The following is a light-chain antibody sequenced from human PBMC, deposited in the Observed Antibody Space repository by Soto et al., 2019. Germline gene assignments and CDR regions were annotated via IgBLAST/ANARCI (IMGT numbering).Light chain of an antibody. J-gene: IGKJ2*01. Sequence: EIVMTQSPATLSVSPGERATLSCRASQSVSSNLAWYQQKPGQAPRPLIYGASTRATGIPARFSGSWSGTEFTLTISSLQSEDFAVYYCQQYSNWPRGTFGQGTKLEIK. CDR3: QQYSNWPRGT. CDR2: GAS. V-gene: IGKV3D-15*01. CDR1: QSVSSN.